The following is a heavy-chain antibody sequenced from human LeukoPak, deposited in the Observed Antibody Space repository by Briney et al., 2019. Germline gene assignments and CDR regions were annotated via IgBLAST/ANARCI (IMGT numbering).Heavy chain of an antibody. J-gene: IGHJ4*02. D-gene: IGHD2-15*01. CDR2: INPDVGST. CDR1: GYGFTNFY. V-gene: IGHV1-46*01. CDR3: ATLTTPDY. Sequence: ASVKVSCKASGYGFTNFYMHWVRQAPGQGLQWMAVINPDVGSTIYSQNFQGRVTLTRDMSTSTVYMDLSSLRSEDTAIYYCATLTTPDYWGQGTLVTVSS.